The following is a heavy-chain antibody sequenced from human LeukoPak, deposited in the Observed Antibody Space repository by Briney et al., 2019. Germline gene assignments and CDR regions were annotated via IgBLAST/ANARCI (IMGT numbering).Heavy chain of an antibody. J-gene: IGHJ4*02. V-gene: IGHV4-34*01. CDR2: INHSGST. D-gene: IGHD3-22*01. Sequence: PGGSLRLSCAASGFTFSSYAMSWVRQPPGKGLEWIGEINHSGSTNYNPSLKSRVTISVDTSKNQFSLKLSSVTAADTAVYYCARGRPYYDSSGYYLTYHFDYWGQGTLVTVSS. CDR3: ARGRPYYDSSGYYLTYHFDY. CDR1: GFTFSSYA.